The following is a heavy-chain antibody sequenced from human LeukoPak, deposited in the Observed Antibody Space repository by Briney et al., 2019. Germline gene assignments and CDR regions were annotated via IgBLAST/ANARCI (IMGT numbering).Heavy chain of an antibody. V-gene: IGHV4-59*01. CDR2: MFYSGSS. CDR3: ARFNRNSSGWIDC. CDR1: GGSISSYY. D-gene: IGHD6-19*01. Sequence: PSATLSLTCTVSGGSISSYYWTWIRQPPGKGLEWIGYMFYSGSSNYNPSLRSRVTISADTSKNQISLKLNTVTAADTAVYYCARFNRNSSGWIDCWGQGTLVTV. J-gene: IGHJ4*02.